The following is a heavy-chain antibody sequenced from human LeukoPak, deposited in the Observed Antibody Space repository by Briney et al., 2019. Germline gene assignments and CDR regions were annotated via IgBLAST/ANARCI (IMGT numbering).Heavy chain of an antibody. D-gene: IGHD6-13*01. CDR3: WRGEEYSSSWYQGDYYYMDG. CDR2: IIPIFGTA. J-gene: IGHJ6*03. CDR1: GGTFSSYA. V-gene: IGHV1-69*01. Sequence: SVKASCKASGGTFSSYAISWVRHAPGQGLEWMGGIIPIFGTANYAQKFQGRVTITADESTSTAYMELSSLITEDTAVYYCWRGEEYSSSWYQGDYYYMDGCGKETTVTDCS.